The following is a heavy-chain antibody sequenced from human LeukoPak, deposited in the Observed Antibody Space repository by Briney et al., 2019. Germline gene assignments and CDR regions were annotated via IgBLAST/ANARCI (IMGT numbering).Heavy chain of an antibody. D-gene: IGHD1-26*01. CDR3: ARDLHSGAWFDP. J-gene: IGHJ5*02. Sequence: SETLSLTCTVSGGSISSYYWSWFRQPAGKGREWIGRIYTSGSPNYNPSLKSRVTMSVDTSKNQFSPKLSSVTAPDTAVYYCARDLHSGAWFDPWGQGTLVTVSS. CDR2: IYTSGSP. CDR1: GGSISSYY. V-gene: IGHV4-4*07.